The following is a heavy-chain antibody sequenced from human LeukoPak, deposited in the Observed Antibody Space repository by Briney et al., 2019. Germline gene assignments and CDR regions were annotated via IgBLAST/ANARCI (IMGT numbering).Heavy chain of an antibody. V-gene: IGHV4-4*07. Sequence: SETLSLTCTGSGGSISSYYWSWIRQAAGKGVEWVGRIYTSGRTNYNPSLKSRVAMSVDTSTNQFSLNLSSVAAADTAVYYCAREEYNWKDVGWFDPWGQGTLVTVSS. D-gene: IGHD1-1*01. CDR1: GGSISSYY. CDR2: IYTSGRT. J-gene: IGHJ5*02. CDR3: AREEYNWKDVGWFDP.